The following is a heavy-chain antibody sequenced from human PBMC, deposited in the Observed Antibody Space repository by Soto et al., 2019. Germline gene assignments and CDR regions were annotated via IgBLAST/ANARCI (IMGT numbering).Heavy chain of an antibody. Sequence: PSETLSLTCTVSGESISSAYFYWSWLRQHPGKGLEWIGYICHSGYTNYNPSLKSRVPISMGTSRNQLSLKLNSVTAADTAVFYCARAAQSSSTIVGFDYWGQGALVTVS. CDR2: ICHSGYT. D-gene: IGHD6-6*01. V-gene: IGHV4-61*01. CDR3: ARAAQSSSTIVGFDY. CDR1: GESISSAYFY. J-gene: IGHJ4*02.